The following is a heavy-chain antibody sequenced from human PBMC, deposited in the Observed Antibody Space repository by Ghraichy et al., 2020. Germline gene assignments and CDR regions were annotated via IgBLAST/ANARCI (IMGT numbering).Heavy chain of an antibody. J-gene: IGHJ4*02. CDR1: GGSISNYY. CDR2: IFYRGTT. Sequence: SETLSLTCTVSGGSISNYYWSWIRQIPGKGLEWIGYIFYRGTTKYNTSLKSRVTISVDTSKNQFSLRLSSVTAADTAVYYCSRHSANGPYSSGWYFDSWGQGTLVTVSS. V-gene: IGHV4-59*08. CDR3: SRHSANGPYSSGWYFDS. D-gene: IGHD6-19*01.